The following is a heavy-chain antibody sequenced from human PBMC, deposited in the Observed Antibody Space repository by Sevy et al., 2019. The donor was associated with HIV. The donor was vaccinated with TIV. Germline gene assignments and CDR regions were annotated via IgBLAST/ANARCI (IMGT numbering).Heavy chain of an antibody. CDR1: GFTFSTYD. J-gene: IGHJ4*02. Sequence: GGSLRLSCSASGFTFSTYDMNWVRQAPGKGLEWVSYIGPRSSSIHYAESVKGRFTTSRDNAKNSLYLQMNSLRAEDTAVYYGAREMPTNVNFDYWGQGTLVTVSS. V-gene: IGHV3-48*01. CDR2: IGPRSSSI. D-gene: IGHD1-1*01. CDR3: AREMPTNVNFDY.